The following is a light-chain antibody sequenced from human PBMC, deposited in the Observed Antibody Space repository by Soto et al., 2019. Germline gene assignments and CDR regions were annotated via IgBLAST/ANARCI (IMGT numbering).Light chain of an antibody. CDR2: GNS. Sequence: QSVLTQPPSVSGAPGQRVTISCTGSSSNIGAGYDVHWYQQLPGTAPKLLIYGNSNRPSGVPDRFSGSKSGNSASLAITWLQAEDEADYYCQSYDSSLSGVFGGGTKLTVL. CDR3: QSYDSSLSGV. V-gene: IGLV1-40*01. J-gene: IGLJ3*02. CDR1: SSNIGAGYD.